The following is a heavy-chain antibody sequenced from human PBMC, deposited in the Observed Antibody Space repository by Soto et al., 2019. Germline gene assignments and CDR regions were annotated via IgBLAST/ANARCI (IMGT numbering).Heavy chain of an antibody. CDR1: GGSISSSSYY. D-gene: IGHD6-19*01. J-gene: IGHJ6*02. V-gene: IGHV4-39*01. CDR2: IYYSGST. CDR3: ASQQVIAVAGTYSYHYGMAV. Sequence: QLQLQESGPGLVKPSETLSLTCTVSGGSISSSSYYWGWIRQPPGKGLEWIGSIYYSGSTYYNPSPKVRVTISVHTSKNQFSLTLSSVPAADTAVYYWASQQVIAVAGTYSYHYGMAVWCQGTTVTVSS.